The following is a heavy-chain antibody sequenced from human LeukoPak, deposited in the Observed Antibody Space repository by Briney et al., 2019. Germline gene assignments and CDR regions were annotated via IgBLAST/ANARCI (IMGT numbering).Heavy chain of an antibody. CDR1: GFTFNSYA. D-gene: IGHD4-17*01. Sequence: AGGSLRLSCAASGFTFNSYAMSWVRQAPGKGLEWVSSIGGSGATTYYADSVKGRFTISRDNSKNTLYLQMNSLTAEDTAVYYCAKDPGDYLNWFDPWGQGTLVTVSS. J-gene: IGHJ5*02. V-gene: IGHV3-23*01. CDR2: IGGSGATT. CDR3: AKDPGDYLNWFDP.